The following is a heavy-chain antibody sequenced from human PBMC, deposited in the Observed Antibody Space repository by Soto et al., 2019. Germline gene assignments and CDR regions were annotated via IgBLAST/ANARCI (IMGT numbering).Heavy chain of an antibody. Sequence: VQLVQSGAEVKKPGASVKVSCKASGYTFTSYGISWVRQAPGQGLEWMGWISAYNGNTNYAQKLQGRVTMTTDTSTSTAYMELRSLRSDDTAVYYCAREKEYYDILTGYYDRFDPWGQGTLVTVSS. V-gene: IGHV1-18*01. CDR2: ISAYNGNT. CDR3: AREKEYYDILTGYYDRFDP. CDR1: GYTFTSYG. J-gene: IGHJ5*02. D-gene: IGHD3-9*01.